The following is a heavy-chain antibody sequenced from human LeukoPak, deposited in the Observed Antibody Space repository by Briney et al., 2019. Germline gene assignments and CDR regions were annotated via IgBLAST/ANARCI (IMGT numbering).Heavy chain of an antibody. Sequence: ASVKVSCKASGYTFTSYGISWVRQAPGQGLEWMGWISAYNGNTNYAQKLQGRVTMTTDTSTSTAYMELRSLRSDDTAVYYCARGQTHYYDSSGYYYFSDYWGQGTLVTVSS. CDR3: ARGQTHYYDSSGYYYFSDY. CDR2: ISAYNGNT. D-gene: IGHD3-22*01. V-gene: IGHV1-18*01. CDR1: GYTFTSYG. J-gene: IGHJ4*02.